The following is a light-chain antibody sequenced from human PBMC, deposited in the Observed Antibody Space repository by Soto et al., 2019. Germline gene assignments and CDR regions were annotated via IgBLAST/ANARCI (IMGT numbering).Light chain of an antibody. J-gene: IGKJ1*01. CDR3: QQRSNWTWT. CDR1: QSVSSY. CDR2: DTS. Sequence: EIVLTQSPATLSLSPGERATLSCRASQSVSSYLTWYQQKPGQAPRLLIFDTSNRATGTPARFSGSGSGTDFTLTISSLEPEDFAVYYCQQRSNWTWTFGQGTKVEFK. V-gene: IGKV3-11*01.